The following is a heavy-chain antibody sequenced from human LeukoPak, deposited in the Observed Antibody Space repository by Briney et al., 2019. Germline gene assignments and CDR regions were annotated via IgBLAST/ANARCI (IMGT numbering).Heavy chain of an antibody. D-gene: IGHD6-13*01. J-gene: IGHJ4*02. CDR1: GCTFSSYA. CDR2: ISYDGSNK. V-gene: IGHV3-30*04. CDR3: ARRLSSIWYYDY. Sequence: GGSLRLSCAASGCTFSSYAMHWVRQAPGKGLGWVAVISYDGSNKYYADSVKGRCTISRDNSKNTLYLQMNSLRAEDTAVYFCARRLSSIWYYDYWGQGTLVPVSS.